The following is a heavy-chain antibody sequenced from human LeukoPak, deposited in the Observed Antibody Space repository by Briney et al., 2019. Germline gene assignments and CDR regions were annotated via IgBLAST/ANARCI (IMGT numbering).Heavy chain of an antibody. V-gene: IGHV4-39*07. CDR3: ARTGGSFYFYYYMDV. Sequence: SETLSLTCTVSGGSISSSSYYWGWIRQPPGKGLEWIGSIYYSGSTYYNPSLKSRVTISVDTSKSQFSLKLRSVTAADTAVYYCARTGGSFYFYYYMDVWGKGTTVTVSS. CDR2: IYYSGST. CDR1: GGSISSSSYY. D-gene: IGHD1-26*01. J-gene: IGHJ6*03.